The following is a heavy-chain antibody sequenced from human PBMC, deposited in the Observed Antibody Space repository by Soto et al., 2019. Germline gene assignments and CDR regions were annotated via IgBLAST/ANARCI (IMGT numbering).Heavy chain of an antibody. CDR1: GGSFSGYY. CDR3: GRGGGIGPTNVFDI. Sequence: PSETLSLTCAVYGGSFSGYYWSWIRQPPGKGLERIGEINHSGSTNYNPSLKSRVTISVDTSKNQFSLKLGSVTAADTAVYYCGRGGGIGPTNVFDIWGQGTMVPVSS. V-gene: IGHV4-34*01. CDR2: INHSGST. D-gene: IGHD3-16*01. J-gene: IGHJ3*02.